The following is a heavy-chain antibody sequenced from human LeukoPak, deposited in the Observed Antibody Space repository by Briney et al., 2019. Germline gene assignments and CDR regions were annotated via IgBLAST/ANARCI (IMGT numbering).Heavy chain of an antibody. V-gene: IGHV4-59*11. CDR1: GGSIRSHY. D-gene: IGHD3-10*01. CDR3: AKFEPGRWFDP. J-gene: IGHJ5*02. CDR2: MHDSGST. Sequence: SETLALTCTVSGGSIRSHYWSCIRQPPGKGMEWRGDMHDSGSTNHNPALKSRVTMSVDTSKNQFSLKLTSVTAADTAVYYCAKFEPGRWFDPWGQGTLVTVSS.